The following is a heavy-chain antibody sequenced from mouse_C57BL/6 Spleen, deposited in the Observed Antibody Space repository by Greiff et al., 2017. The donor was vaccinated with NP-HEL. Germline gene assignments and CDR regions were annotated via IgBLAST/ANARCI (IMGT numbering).Heavy chain of an antibody. Sequence: VQLQQSGPELVKPGASVKISCKASGYTFTDYYMNWVKQSHGKSLEWIGDINPNNGGTSYNQKFKGKATLTVDKSSSTAYMELRSLTSEDSAVYYCARVGRGYFDYWGQGTTLTVSS. D-gene: IGHD4-1*01. CDR1: GYTFTDYY. J-gene: IGHJ2*01. CDR3: ARVGRGYFDY. V-gene: IGHV1-26*01. CDR2: INPNNGGT.